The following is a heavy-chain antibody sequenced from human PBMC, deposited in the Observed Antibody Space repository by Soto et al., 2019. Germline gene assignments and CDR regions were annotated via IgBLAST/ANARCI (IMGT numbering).Heavy chain of an antibody. V-gene: IGHV4-59*08. CDR2: IYYSGST. CDR3: ARHHDY. CDR1: GGCISSYY. J-gene: IGHJ4*02. Sequence: SETLSLTCPVLGGCISSYYWSWIRQPPGKGLEWIGYIYYSGSTNYNPSLKSRVTISVDTSKNQFSLKLSSVTAADTAVDYCARHHDYWAQGTLVTV.